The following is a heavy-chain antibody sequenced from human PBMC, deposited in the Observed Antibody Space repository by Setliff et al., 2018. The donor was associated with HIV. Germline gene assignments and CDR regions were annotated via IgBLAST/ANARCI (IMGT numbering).Heavy chain of an antibody. CDR3: ARGTVVGATIYYFDY. J-gene: IGHJ4*02. V-gene: IGHV1-2*06. D-gene: IGHD1-26*01. CDR2: LNPKTGVA. CDR1: GYTFTGYY. Sequence: WASVKVSCKASGYTFTGYYLHWVRQAPGQGLQWMGRLNPKTGVAHFAPTFQGRVTMTRDTSIGLAFMELSRVKSADTAVYFCARGTVVGATIYYFDYWGQGTLVTVSS.